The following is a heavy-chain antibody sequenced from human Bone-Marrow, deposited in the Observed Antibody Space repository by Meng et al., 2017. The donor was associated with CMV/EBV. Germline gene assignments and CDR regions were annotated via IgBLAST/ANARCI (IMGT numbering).Heavy chain of an antibody. Sequence: ASVKVSCKASGYTFSAYYMHWVRQAPGQGLEWMGWINPDSGGTDYAQNFQGRVTMTRDTSISTAYMDLSRLRSDDTAVYYCASNVLGSYGMDVWGQGTTVTVSS. V-gene: IGHV1-2*02. CDR2: INPDSGGT. CDR3: ASNVLGSYGMDV. D-gene: IGHD3-16*01. J-gene: IGHJ6*02. CDR1: GYTFSAYY.